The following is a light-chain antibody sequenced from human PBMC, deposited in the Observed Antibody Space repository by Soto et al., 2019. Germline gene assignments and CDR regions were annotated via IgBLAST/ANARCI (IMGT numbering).Light chain of an antibody. CDR2: GAS. Sequence: EIVLTQSPGTLSLSPGERATLSCRASRSVSSSYLAWYQQKPGQAPRLVIYGASSRATGIPDRFSGSGSGTDFTLTISRLEPEDFAVYYCQQYGSSPRTFGPGTKVDIK. J-gene: IGKJ3*01. V-gene: IGKV3-20*01. CDR1: RSVSSSY. CDR3: QQYGSSPRT.